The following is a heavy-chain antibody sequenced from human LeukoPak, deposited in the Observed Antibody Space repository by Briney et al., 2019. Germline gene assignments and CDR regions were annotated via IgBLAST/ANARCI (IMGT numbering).Heavy chain of an antibody. CDR2: IRDDRSKK. D-gene: IGHD5-18*01. CDR1: GFNFSSYG. CDR3: AKGRASSYGYFDY. Sequence: GGSLRLSCAASGFNFSSYGIHWVRQAPGKGLEWVALIRDDRSKKYYADFVKGRFTISRDHSKNTLYLQMNSLRAEDTAVYYCAKGRASSYGYFDYWGQGTLVTVSS. J-gene: IGHJ4*02. V-gene: IGHV3-30*02.